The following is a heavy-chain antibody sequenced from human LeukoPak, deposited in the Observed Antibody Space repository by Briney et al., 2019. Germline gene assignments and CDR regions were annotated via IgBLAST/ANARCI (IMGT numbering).Heavy chain of an antibody. J-gene: IGHJ3*02. CDR1: GFTFSVTW. D-gene: IGHD3-10*01. CDR2: FKSKVAGGTT. V-gene: IGHV3-15*01. CDR3: TRGSPQADVFDI. Sequence: GGSLRLSCAASGFTFSVTWMSWVRQAPGRGLEWVGRFKSKVAGGTTDYAAPVAGRFTISRDDSKNMLYLQMNSLKTEDTGVYYCTRGSPQADVFDIWGPGTMVTVSS.